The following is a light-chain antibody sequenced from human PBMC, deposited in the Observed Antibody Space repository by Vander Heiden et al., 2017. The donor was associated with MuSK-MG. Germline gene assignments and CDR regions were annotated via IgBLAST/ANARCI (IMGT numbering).Light chain of an antibody. CDR1: RLGDKY. CDR2: QDT. CDR3: QIWDRSTAVI. V-gene: IGLV3-1*01. J-gene: IGLJ2*01. Sequence: SYELTQPPSVSVSPGQTANITCSGDRLGDKYVCWYQQKPGQSPVLFIYQDTKRPSGIPERISASSSGNRATLTISGTQAMDEAYYYCQIWDRSTAVIFGGGTKLTVL.